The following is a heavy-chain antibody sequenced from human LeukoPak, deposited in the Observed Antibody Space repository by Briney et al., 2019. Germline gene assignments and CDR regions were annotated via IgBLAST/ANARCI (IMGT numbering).Heavy chain of an antibody. CDR1: GFTFSSCG. J-gene: IGHJ4*02. CDR2: IWYDGSNK. Sequence: GGSLRLSCAASGFTFSSCGMHWVRQAPGKGLEWVTVIWYDGSNKFYADSVKGRFTISRDNSKNTLYLQMNSLRAEDTAVYYCARSYRSAWYYFDYWGQGTLVTVSS. D-gene: IGHD6-19*01. V-gene: IGHV3-33*01. CDR3: ARSYRSAWYYFDY.